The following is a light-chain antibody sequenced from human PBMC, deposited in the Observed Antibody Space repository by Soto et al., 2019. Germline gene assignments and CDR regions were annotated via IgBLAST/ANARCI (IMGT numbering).Light chain of an antibody. CDR3: QQTYSSFIT. J-gene: IGKJ5*01. Sequence: DIQMTPSPSSLSASGGDRVTITCRASQSISNSLNWYQQKSGKAPKLLISTASTLETGVPSRFSGSGSETDFTLTISPLQPEDFATYYSQQTYSSFITFGQGTRLEIK. CDR2: TAS. V-gene: IGKV1-39*01. CDR1: QSISNS.